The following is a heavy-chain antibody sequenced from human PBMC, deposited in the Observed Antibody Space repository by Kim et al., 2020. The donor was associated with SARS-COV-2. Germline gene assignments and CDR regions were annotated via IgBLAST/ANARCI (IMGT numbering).Heavy chain of an antibody. D-gene: IGHD3-9*01. CDR2: INSDGSST. Sequence: GSLRLSCAASGFTFSSYWMHWVRQAPGKGLVWVSRINSDGSSTSYADSVKGRFTISRDNAKNTLYLQMNSLRAEDTAVYYCARARYRWSANWFDPWGQGTLVTVSS. CDR1: GFTFSSYW. CDR3: ARARYRWSANWFDP. J-gene: IGHJ5*02. V-gene: IGHV3-74*01.